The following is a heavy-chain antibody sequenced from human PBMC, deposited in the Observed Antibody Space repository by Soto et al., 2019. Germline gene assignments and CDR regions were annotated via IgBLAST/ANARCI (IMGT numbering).Heavy chain of an antibody. Sequence: AGWSLRLSCASSVFTFINYGMHWVRQAPGKGLEWVAVISFDGSNKYYADSVKGRFTISRDNSKNTLYLQMHSLRAEDTAVYYCATTFYSGPDWGQGTLVTVS. CDR2: ISFDGSNK. CDR3: ATTFYSGPD. V-gene: IGHV3-30*03. J-gene: IGHJ4*02. CDR1: VFTFINYG. D-gene: IGHD5-12*01.